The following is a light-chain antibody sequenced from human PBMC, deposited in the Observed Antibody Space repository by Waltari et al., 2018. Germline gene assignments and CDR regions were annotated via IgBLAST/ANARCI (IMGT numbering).Light chain of an antibody. CDR1: QSISIW. CDR2: KSS. CDR3: QHYDNYPVA. Sequence: DIQMTQSPSTLSASVGDRVSITCRASQSISIWLAWYQQRSGKAPKLLISKSSSLESGVPSSFSGSGSGTEFTLTITNLHPDDVATYYCQHYDNYPVAFGQGTKLEIK. V-gene: IGKV1-5*03. J-gene: IGKJ2*01.